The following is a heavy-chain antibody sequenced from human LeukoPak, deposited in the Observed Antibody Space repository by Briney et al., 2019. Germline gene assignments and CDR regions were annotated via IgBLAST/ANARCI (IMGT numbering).Heavy chain of an antibody. CDR3: ARAPYDSSGYYAFDY. CDR1: GGSISTYY. Sequence: SETLSLTCTVSGGSISTYYWSWIRQPPGKGLEWIGYIYSSGSTKYNPALKSRVTLLVDTSKNQFSLKLSAVTAADTAVYYCARAPYDSSGYYAFDYWGQGTLVTVSS. V-gene: IGHV4-59*01. J-gene: IGHJ4*02. CDR2: IYSSGST. D-gene: IGHD3-22*01.